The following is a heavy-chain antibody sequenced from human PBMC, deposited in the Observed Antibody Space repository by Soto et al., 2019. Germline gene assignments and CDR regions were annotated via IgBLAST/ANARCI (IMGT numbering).Heavy chain of an antibody. CDR1: GFTFSSYW. D-gene: IGHD6-19*01. CDR2: INYDGSTT. J-gene: IGHJ5*02. V-gene: IGHV3-74*01. Sequence: EVQLVESGGGLVQPGGSLRLSCAASGFTFSSYWMHWVRQAPGKGLVWVSRINYDGSTTSYADSVKGRFTISRDNARNTLYLQMNSLRAEDTAVYCCARAGTGWYWFDPWGQGTLVTVSS. CDR3: ARAGTGWYWFDP.